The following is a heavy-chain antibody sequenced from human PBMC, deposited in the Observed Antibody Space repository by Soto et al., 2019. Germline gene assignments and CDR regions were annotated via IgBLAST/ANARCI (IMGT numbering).Heavy chain of an antibody. Sequence: SETLSLTCTVSGGSISIGTYYWSWNRQHPGKGLEWIGYIHYSGDTYYNPSLKSRVTMSVDTSKNHFSLKLSSVTAADTAVYYCARAAVAYCGGDCYSPFDYWGQGTLVTVSS. CDR2: IHYSGDT. V-gene: IGHV4-31*03. J-gene: IGHJ4*02. CDR1: GGSISIGTYY. CDR3: ARAAVAYCGGDCYSPFDY. D-gene: IGHD2-21*02.